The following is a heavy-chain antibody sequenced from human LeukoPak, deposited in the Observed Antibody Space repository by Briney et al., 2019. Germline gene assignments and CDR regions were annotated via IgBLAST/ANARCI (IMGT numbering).Heavy chain of an antibody. V-gene: IGHV1-69*04. CDR3: ARDRAVVVVAATRRLFDY. CDR2: IIPILGIA. J-gene: IGHJ4*02. CDR1: GGTFSSYA. Sequence: GSSVKVSCKASGGTFSSYAISWVRQAPGQGLEWMGRIIPILGIANYAQKFQGRVTITADKSTSTAYMELRSLRSDDTAVYYCARDRAVVVVAATRRLFDYWGQGTLVTVSS. D-gene: IGHD2-15*01.